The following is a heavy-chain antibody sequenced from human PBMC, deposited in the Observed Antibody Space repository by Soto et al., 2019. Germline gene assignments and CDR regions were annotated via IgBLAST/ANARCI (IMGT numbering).Heavy chain of an antibody. CDR2: ISDSGGST. V-gene: IGHV3-23*01. D-gene: IGHD2-15*01. J-gene: IGHJ4*02. CDR1: GFTFSSYA. Sequence: EVQLLESGGGLVQPGGSLRLSCAASGFTFSSYAMSWVRQAPGKWLVWVSGISDSGGSTYYADSVKGRFTISRDNSKHALDRQMNSLSAEGTALYSCASRCGGTGYSRIIYWGQGTLVTVSS. CDR3: ASRCGGTGYSRIIY.